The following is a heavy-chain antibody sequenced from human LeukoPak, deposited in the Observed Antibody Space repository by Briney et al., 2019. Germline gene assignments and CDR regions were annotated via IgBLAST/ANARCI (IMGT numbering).Heavy chain of an antibody. CDR1: GSTFSTYW. CDR2: ISSSSSTI. D-gene: IGHD1-26*01. V-gene: IGHV3-48*04. J-gene: IGHJ6*03. CDR3: ARACDSGVEYYYYYYYMDV. Sequence: GGSLRLSCVGSGSTFSTYWMSWVRQAPGKGLEWVSYISSSSSTIYYADSVKGRFTISRDNAKNSLYLQMNSLRAEDTAVYYCARACDSGVEYYYYYYYMDVWGKGTTVTVSS.